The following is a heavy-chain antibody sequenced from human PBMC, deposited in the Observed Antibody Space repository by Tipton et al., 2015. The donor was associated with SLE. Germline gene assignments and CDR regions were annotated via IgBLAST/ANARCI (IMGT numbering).Heavy chain of an antibody. V-gene: IGHV4-61*02. CDR2: IYTSGST. CDR3: ARDSVSEFEY. CDR1: GGSISSGNFY. Sequence: TLSLTCTVSGGSISSGNFYWSWVRQPAGKGLEWIGRIYTSGSTNYNPSLKSRVAISVDTSENQFSLKLSSVTAADTAVYYCARDSVSEFEYWGQGILVTVSS. J-gene: IGHJ4*02.